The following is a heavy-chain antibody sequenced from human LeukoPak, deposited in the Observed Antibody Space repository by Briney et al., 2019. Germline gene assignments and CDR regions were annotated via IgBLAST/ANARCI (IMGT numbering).Heavy chain of an antibody. V-gene: IGHV3-23*01. Sequence: GGSLRLSCAASGFTFSSYAMSWVRQAPGKGLEWVSAISGSGGSTYYADSVKGRFTISRDNAKNTLYLQMNSLRAEDTAVYYCARGRGYDYVDYWGQGTLVTVSS. CDR2: ISGSGGST. CDR1: GFTFSSYA. CDR3: ARGRGYDYVDY. J-gene: IGHJ4*02. D-gene: IGHD5-12*01.